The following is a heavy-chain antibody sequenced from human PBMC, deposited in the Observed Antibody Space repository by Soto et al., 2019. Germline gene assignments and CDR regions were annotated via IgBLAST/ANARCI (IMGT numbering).Heavy chain of an antibody. CDR2: IYYSGST. J-gene: IGHJ4*02. CDR3: ARQGIGFWSGYLDY. D-gene: IGHD3-3*01. Sequence: SETLSLTCTVSGGSISSSSYYWGWIRQPPGKGLEWIGSIYYSGSTYYNPSLKSRVTISVDTSKNQFSLKLSSVTAADTAVYYCARQGIGFWSGYLDYWGQGTLVTVSS. V-gene: IGHV4-39*01. CDR1: GGSISSSSYY.